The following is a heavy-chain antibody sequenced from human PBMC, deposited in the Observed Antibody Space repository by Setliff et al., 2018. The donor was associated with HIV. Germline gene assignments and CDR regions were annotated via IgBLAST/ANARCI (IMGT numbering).Heavy chain of an antibody. V-gene: IGHV1-24*01. CDR1: GYTLSELS. J-gene: IGHJ4*02. D-gene: IGHD3-16*01. CDR2: FDPQDGET. CDR3: ATDGFGGWLRPMPDF. Sequence: ASVKVSCKVYGYTLSELSIHWVRQAPGKGLEWMGYFDPQDGETVYAQKFQGRVTLTEDTSTGTAYMELSGLRSEETAVYYCATDGFGGWLRPMPDFWVPGTLVTVSS.